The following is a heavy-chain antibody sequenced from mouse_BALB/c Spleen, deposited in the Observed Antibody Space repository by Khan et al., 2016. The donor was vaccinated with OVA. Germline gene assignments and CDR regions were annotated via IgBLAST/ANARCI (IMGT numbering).Heavy chain of an antibody. CDR1: GYTFTSYT. J-gene: IGHJ3*01. D-gene: IGHD2-14*01. CDR2: INPSNGYT. CDR3: VRDGAYHRNDGWFAY. V-gene: IGHV1-4*01. Sequence: QIQLVQSGAELARPGAPVKMSCKASGYTFTSYTIHWIKKRPGQGLEWIGYINPSNGYTNYNQKFKDKATLTTDKSSTTAYLQLSSLTSDDSAVYNCVRDGAYHRNDGWFAYWGQGTLVTVSA.